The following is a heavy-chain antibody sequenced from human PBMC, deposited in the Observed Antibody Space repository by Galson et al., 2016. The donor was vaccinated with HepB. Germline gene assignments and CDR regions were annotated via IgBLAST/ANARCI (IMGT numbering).Heavy chain of an antibody. J-gene: IGHJ6*02. V-gene: IGHV3-33*01. CDR3: ARDETGYCRSTSCYTYYHGMDV. CDR1: GFTFRSYA. D-gene: IGHD2-2*02. Sequence: SLRLSCAASGFTFRSYALHWVRQAPGKGLAWVAVIWYDGSDKYYADPVKGRFTISRDNSKNTLYLQMNSLRAEDTAVYYCARDETGYCRSTSCYTYYHGMDVWGQGTTVTVS. CDR2: IWYDGSDK.